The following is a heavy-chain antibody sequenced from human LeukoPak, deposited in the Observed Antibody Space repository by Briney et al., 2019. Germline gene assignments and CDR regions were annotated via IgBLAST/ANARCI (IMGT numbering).Heavy chain of an antibody. J-gene: IGHJ6*04. CDR1: GFTFSSYS. V-gene: IGHV3-30*03. Sequence: GRSLRLSCAASGFTFSSYSMHWVRQAPGKGLEWVAVISYDGSNKYYADSVKGRFTISRDNSKNTLYLQMNSLRAVDTAVYYCASSGGFGEFYYYGMDVWGKGTTVTVSS. CDR2: ISYDGSNK. D-gene: IGHD3-10*01. CDR3: ASSGGFGEFYYYGMDV.